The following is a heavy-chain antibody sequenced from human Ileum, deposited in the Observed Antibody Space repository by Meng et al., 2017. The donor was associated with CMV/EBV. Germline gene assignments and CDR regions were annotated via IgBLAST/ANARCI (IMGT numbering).Heavy chain of an antibody. V-gene: IGHV1-2*02. D-gene: IGHD6-19*01. CDR1: GYTFTGYY. J-gene: IGHJ4*02. CDR3: ARDIAVADTDY. CDR2: INPNSGGT. Sequence: ASVKVSCKASGYTFTGYYMHWVRQAPGQGLEWMGWINPNSGGTNYAQKFQGRVTMTRDTSTSTAYMKLSRLRSDDTAVDYCARDIAVADTDYWGQGTLVTVSS.